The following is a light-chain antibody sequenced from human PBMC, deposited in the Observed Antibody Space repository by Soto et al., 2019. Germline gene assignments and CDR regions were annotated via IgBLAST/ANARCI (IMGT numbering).Light chain of an antibody. Sequence: AIQLTQSPSSLSASVGDRVTITCRASQGISSALAWYQQKPGKAPKLLIYDASSLESGVPSRFSGSGSGTDFTLTISSLQPEDFATYYCQQFNSYPPLTFGGGTNVEIK. J-gene: IGKJ4*01. CDR3: QQFNSYPPLT. CDR2: DAS. V-gene: IGKV1-13*02. CDR1: QGISSA.